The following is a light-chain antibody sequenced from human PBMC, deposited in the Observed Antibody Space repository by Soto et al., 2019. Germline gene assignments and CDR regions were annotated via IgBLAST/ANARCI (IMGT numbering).Light chain of an antibody. CDR3: QQYETYPLT. CDR1: QDISTS. Sequence: DIQMTQSPSSLSASIGDRVTFTCRANQDISTSLAWFQLKPGKGPKSLIYAASSLQSGVPSRFIGSGSGTEFSLTISNLQPEDFATYYCQQYETYPLTFGGGTKVEI. V-gene: IGKV1-16*01. CDR2: AAS. J-gene: IGKJ4*01.